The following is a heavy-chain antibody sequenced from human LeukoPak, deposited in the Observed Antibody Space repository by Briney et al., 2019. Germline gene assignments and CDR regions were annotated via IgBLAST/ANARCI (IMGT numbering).Heavy chain of an antibody. CDR1: GGSISSDY. Sequence: SETLSLTCTVSGGSISSDYWSWIRQPPGKGLGWIGYVHYTGSTKYNPSLKSRVTISLDTSKNQFSLKLSSVTAADTAVYFCAREFTGSSFDYWGQGTLVTVSS. D-gene: IGHD2-15*01. CDR2: VHYTGST. V-gene: IGHV4-59*01. J-gene: IGHJ4*02. CDR3: AREFTGSSFDY.